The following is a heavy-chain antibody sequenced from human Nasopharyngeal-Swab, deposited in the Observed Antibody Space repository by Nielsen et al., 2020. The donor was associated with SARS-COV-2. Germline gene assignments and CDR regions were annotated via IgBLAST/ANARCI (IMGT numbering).Heavy chain of an antibody. CDR1: GGSFSGYY. CDR3: ARDREMATILAGNMAFDI. J-gene: IGHJ3*02. V-gene: IGHV4-34*01. CDR2: INHSGST. Sequence: GSLRLSCAVYGGSFSGYYWSWIRQPPGKGLEWIGEINHSGSTNYNPSLKSRVTISVDTSKNQFSLKLSSVTAADTAVYYCARDREMATILAGNMAFDIWGQGTLVTVSS. D-gene: IGHD5-24*01.